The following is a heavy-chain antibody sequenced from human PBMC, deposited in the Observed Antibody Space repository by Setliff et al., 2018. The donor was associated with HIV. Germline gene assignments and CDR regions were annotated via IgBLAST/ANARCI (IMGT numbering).Heavy chain of an antibody. CDR1: GFTFSSYN. Sequence: GGSLRLSCAASGFTFSSYNMNWVRQAPGKGLEWVSSISGSSDYIYYADSVKGRFTISRDNSKNSLYLQMNSLRTEDTALYYCVKNIGGYSSSSVFDYWGQGTLVTVSS. CDR2: ISGSSDYI. V-gene: IGHV3-21*04. J-gene: IGHJ4*02. CDR3: VKNIGGYSSSSVFDY. D-gene: IGHD6-6*01.